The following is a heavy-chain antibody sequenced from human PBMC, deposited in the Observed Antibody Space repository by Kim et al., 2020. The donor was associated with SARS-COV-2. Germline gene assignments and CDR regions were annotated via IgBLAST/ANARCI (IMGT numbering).Heavy chain of an antibody. CDR2: INTNTGNP. J-gene: IGHJ3*02. D-gene: IGHD6-13*01. Sequence: ASVKVSCKASGYTFTSYAMNWVRQAPGQGLEWMGWINTNTGNPTYAQGFTGRFVFSLDTSVSTAYLQISSLKAEDTAVYYCARVIEDSSSSSEFPWAFDIWGQGTMVTVSS. CDR3: ARVIEDSSSSSEFPWAFDI. CDR1: GYTFTSYA. V-gene: IGHV7-4-1*02.